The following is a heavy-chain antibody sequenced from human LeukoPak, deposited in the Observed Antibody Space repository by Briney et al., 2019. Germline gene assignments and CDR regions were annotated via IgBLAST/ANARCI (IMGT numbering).Heavy chain of an antibody. Sequence: PSETLSLTCTVSGGSISSSSYYWGWIRQPPGKGLEWIGSIYYSGSTYYNPSLKSRVTISVDTSKNQFSLKLSSVTAADTAVYYCARAWDYYDSSSGDYFDYWGQGTLVTVSS. V-gene: IGHV4-39*07. D-gene: IGHD3-22*01. CDR3: ARAWDYYDSSSGDYFDY. CDR1: GGSISSSSYY. J-gene: IGHJ4*02. CDR2: IYYSGST.